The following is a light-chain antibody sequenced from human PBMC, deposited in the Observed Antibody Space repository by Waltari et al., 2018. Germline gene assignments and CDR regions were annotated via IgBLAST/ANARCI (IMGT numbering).Light chain of an antibody. V-gene: IGLV2-8*01. CDR3: SSYAGSNNWV. CDR2: EVS. CDR1: SSDVGGYNY. J-gene: IGLJ3*02. Sequence: QSALTQPPSASGSPGQSVTISCTGTSSDVGGYNYVSWYQQHPGKAPKLMIYEVSKRPSGVPARFSGFKSGNTASLTVSGLQGEDEADYYCSSYAGSNNWVFGGGTKLTVL.